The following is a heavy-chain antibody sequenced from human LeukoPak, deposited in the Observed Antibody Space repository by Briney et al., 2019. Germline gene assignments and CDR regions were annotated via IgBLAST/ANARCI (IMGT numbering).Heavy chain of an antibody. CDR2: IYTSGST. Sequence: SETLSLTCTVSGGSISSYYWSWIRQPAGKGLEWIGRIYTSGSTNYNPSLKSRVTMSVDTSKNQFSLKLSSVTAADTAVYYCARTPLEDYDGSGYLYYFDYWGQGTLVTVSS. CDR3: ARTPLEDYDGSGYLYYFDY. V-gene: IGHV4-4*07. J-gene: IGHJ4*02. CDR1: GGSISSYY. D-gene: IGHD3-22*01.